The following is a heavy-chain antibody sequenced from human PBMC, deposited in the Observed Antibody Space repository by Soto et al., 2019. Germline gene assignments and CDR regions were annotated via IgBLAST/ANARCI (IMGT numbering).Heavy chain of an antibody. Sequence: SVKVSCKASGGTFSSYAISWVRQAPGQGLEWMGGIIALFGTANYAQKFQGRVTITADESTSTAYMELSSLRSEDTAVYYCARGPAAPRPASDPTIDYWGQGTLVTVSS. CDR2: IIALFGTA. CDR1: GGTFSSYA. D-gene: IGHD6-25*01. J-gene: IGHJ4*02. V-gene: IGHV1-69*13. CDR3: ARGPAAPRPASDPTIDY.